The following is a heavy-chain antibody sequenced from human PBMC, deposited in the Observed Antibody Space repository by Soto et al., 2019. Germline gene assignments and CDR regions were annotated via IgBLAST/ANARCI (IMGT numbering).Heavy chain of an antibody. J-gene: IGHJ4*01. D-gene: IGHD3-22*01. V-gene: IGHV1-69*13. CDR1: GGTFSSYA. CDR3: ARDSESYYYHSSGYFPFDY. Sequence: SVKVSCKASGGTFSSYAISWVRQAPGQGLEWMGGIIPIFGTANYAQKFQGRVTITADESTSTAYMELSSLRSEDTAVYYCARDSESYYYHSSGYFPFDYWGHGTLVTVSS. CDR2: IIPIFGTA.